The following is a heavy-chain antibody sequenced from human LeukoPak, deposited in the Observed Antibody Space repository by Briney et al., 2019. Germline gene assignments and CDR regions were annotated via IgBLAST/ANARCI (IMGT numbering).Heavy chain of an antibody. CDR2: IYTSGST. J-gene: IGHJ4*02. Sequence: PSQTLSLTCTVSGGSISSGRHYWSWIRQPAGKGLEWIRRIYTSGSTNYNPSTTSQVTISVDTSKNQFSLKLRSVTAADTAVYFWSRARQPGRNCSSTSYSDFDYWGQGTLVTVSS. CDR1: GGSISSGRHY. V-gene: IGHV4-61*02. D-gene: IGHD2-2*01. CDR3: SRARQPGRNCSSTSYSDFDY.